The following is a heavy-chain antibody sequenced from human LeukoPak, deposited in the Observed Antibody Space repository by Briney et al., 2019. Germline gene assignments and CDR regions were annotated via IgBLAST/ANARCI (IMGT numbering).Heavy chain of an antibody. CDR1: GGSISSSSYY. CDR2: IYYSGST. J-gene: IGHJ4*02. V-gene: IGHV4-39*07. CDR3: ARASTYDFWSGYYITYFDY. D-gene: IGHD3-3*01. Sequence: SETLSLTCTVSGGSISSSSYYWGWIRQPPGKGLEWIGSIYYSGSTYYNPSLKSRVTMSVDTSKNQFSLKLSSVTAADTAVYYCARASTYDFWSGYYITYFDYWGQGTLVTVSS.